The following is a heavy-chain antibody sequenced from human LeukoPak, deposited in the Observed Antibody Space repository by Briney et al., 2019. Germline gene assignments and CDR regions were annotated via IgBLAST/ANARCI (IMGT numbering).Heavy chain of an antibody. D-gene: IGHD3-22*01. CDR2: ISACNGNT. V-gene: IGHV1-18*01. Sequence: ASVKVSCKASGYTFTSYGISWVRQAPGQGLEWMGWISACNGNTNYAQKLQGRVTMTTDTSTSTAYMELRSLRSDDTAVYYCERGEDSSGYYLDSDFDYWGQGTLVTVSS. CDR3: ERGEDSSGYYLDSDFDY. J-gene: IGHJ4*02. CDR1: GYTFTSYG.